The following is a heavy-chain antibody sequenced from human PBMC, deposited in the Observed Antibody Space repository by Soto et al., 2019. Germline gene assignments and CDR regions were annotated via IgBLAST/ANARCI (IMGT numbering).Heavy chain of an antibody. D-gene: IGHD3-22*01. CDR1: GGSVSSGSYY. Sequence: PSETLSLTCTVSGGSVSSGSYYWSWIRQPPGKGLEWIGYIYYSGSTNYRPSLKSRVTISVDTTKYQFSLTLSSVTAAATAVYYCARPREALLLSEWLLTKGAGGQGTLVTVAS. CDR2: IYYSGST. V-gene: IGHV4-61*01. J-gene: IGHJ4*02. CDR3: ARPREALLLSEWLLTKGA.